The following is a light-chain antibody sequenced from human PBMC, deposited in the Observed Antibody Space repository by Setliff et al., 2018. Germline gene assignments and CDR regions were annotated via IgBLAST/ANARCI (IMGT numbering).Light chain of an antibody. CDR3: SSYAGSDNYV. Sequence: TQPPSASGSPGQSVTISCTGTSRDVGGYNFVSWYQQHPGKAPKLIISEVTERPSGVPDRFSGSKSGNTASLTVSGLQAEDEADYYCSSYAGSDNYVFGTGTKVT. J-gene: IGLJ1*01. CDR1: SRDVGGYNF. V-gene: IGLV2-8*01. CDR2: EVT.